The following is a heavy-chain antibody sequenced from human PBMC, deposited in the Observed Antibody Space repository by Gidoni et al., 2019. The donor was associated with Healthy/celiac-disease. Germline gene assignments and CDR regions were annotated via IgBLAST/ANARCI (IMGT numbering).Heavy chain of an antibody. CDR3: ARGAVAGSSFDY. D-gene: IGHD6-19*01. CDR1: GATFSSYP. J-gene: IGHJ4*02. Sequence: QVQLVQSGAAVKQPGSSVKVSCKASGATFSSYPISWVRQAPGQGLEWMGGIIPIFGTANYAQKFKGRVTITADESTSTAYMELSSLRSEDTAVYYCARGAVAGSSFDYWGQGTLVTVSS. V-gene: IGHV1-69*01. CDR2: IIPIFGTA.